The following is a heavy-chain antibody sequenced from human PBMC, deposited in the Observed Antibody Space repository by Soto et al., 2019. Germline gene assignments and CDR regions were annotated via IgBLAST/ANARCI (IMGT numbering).Heavy chain of an antibody. CDR3: ARDLSVGTTAGLDY. V-gene: IGHV3-21*01. CDR2: ISSSSSYI. CDR1: GITFSSYS. D-gene: IGHD1-26*01. Sequence: PGGSLILSCAASGITFSSYSMHRVRQAPGKGLEWVSSISSSSSYIYYAASVKGRFTISRDNAKNSLYLQMNSLRAEDTAVYYCARDLSVGTTAGLDYWGQGTLVTVSS. J-gene: IGHJ4*02.